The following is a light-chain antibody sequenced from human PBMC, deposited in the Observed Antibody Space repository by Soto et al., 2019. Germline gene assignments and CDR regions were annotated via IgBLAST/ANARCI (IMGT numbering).Light chain of an antibody. V-gene: IGKV3-20*01. CDR3: QQYYTIPYT. J-gene: IGKJ2*01. CDR2: GAS. CDR1: QSLSNNF. Sequence: DIVLTQSPGTLSLSPGDRAALSCGASQSLSNNFLAWYQQKPGQAPRLLISGASSRATGIPDRFSGSGSGTDFTLTITRVEPEDFAVYYCQQYYTIPYTFGQGTKLESK.